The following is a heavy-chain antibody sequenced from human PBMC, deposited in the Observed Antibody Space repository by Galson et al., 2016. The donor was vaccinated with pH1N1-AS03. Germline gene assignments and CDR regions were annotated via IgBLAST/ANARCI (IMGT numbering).Heavy chain of an antibody. CDR1: GFIFDDYS. D-gene: IGHD3-16*01. J-gene: IGHJ4*02. CDR3: AKYRERADTWGGSLDS. Sequence: SLRLSCAASGFIFDDYSMVWVRQAPGKGLEWLCLISWYGADTYYEDSVEGRFTISRDNSQNTLYLHMNSVTPEDAAFYYCAKYRERADTWGGSLDSWGQGTLVTVSS. V-gene: IGHV3-43*01. CDR2: ISWYGADT.